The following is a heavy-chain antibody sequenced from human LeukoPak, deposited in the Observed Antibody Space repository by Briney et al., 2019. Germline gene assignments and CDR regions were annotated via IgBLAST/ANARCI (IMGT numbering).Heavy chain of an antibody. CDR1: GGSISNSPYY. Sequence: SETLSLTCTVSGGSISNSPYYWSWIRQPPGKGLEWIGYIYYSGSTNYSPSLKSRVTISVDTSKNQFSLKLSSVTAADTAVYYCARAPYDILTGYAKPRFDYWGQGTLVTVSS. CDR3: ARAPYDILTGYAKPRFDY. J-gene: IGHJ4*02. V-gene: IGHV4-61*01. D-gene: IGHD3-9*01. CDR2: IYYSGST.